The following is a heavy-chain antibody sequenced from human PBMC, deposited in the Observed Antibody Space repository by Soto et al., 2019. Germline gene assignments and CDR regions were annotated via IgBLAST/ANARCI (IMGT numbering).Heavy chain of an antibody. Sequence: QVQLVQSGAEVKKPGSSVKVSCKASGGTFSSYAISWVRQAPGQGLEWMGGIIPIFGTANYAQKFQGRVTITADESTSTAYMELSSLRSEDTAVCYCAGRYCSSTSCYEYYYYYGMDVWGQGTTVTVSS. J-gene: IGHJ6*02. CDR1: GGTFSSYA. V-gene: IGHV1-69*01. CDR2: IIPIFGTA. CDR3: AGRYCSSTSCYEYYYYYGMDV. D-gene: IGHD2-2*01.